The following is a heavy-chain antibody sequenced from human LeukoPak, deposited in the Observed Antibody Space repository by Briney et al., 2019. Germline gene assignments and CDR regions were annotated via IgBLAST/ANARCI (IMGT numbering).Heavy chain of an antibody. V-gene: IGHV3-23*01. CDR1: GFTFSSYA. CDR2: ISGSGGST. D-gene: IGHD6-19*01. Sequence: GGSLRLSCAASGFTFSSYAMSWVRQAPGKGLEWVSAISGSGGSTYYADSVKGRFTISRDNSKNTLYLQMNSLRAEDTAVYYCAKLTHLSGYSSGWYGDYFDYWGQGTLVTVSS. J-gene: IGHJ4*02. CDR3: AKLTHLSGYSSGWYGDYFDY.